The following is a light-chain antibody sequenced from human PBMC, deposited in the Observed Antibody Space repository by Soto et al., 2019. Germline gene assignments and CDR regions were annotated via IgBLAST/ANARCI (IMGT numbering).Light chain of an antibody. J-gene: IGKJ4*01. CDR3: QQYNNWPLVT. CDR1: QSVGTY. CDR2: GAS. Sequence: EIGMTQSPATLSVSPGERATLSCRASQSVGTYLAWYQQKPGQAPRLLIFGASTRATGIPARFSGSGSGSEFTLTISSLQSEDFAVYSCQQYNNWPLVTFGGGTKVEIK. V-gene: IGKV3-15*01.